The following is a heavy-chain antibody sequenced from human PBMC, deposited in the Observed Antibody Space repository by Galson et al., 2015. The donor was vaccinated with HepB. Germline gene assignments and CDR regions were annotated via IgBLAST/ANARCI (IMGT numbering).Heavy chain of an antibody. D-gene: IGHD5-18*01. V-gene: IGHV1-69*13. Sequence: SVKVSCKASGGTFSSYAISWVRQAPGQGLEWMGGIIPIFGTANYAQKFQGRVTITADESTSTAYMELSSLRSEDTAVYYCARDALPGVRGYSYGNFDYWGQGTLVTVSS. CDR2: IIPIFGTA. CDR1: GGTFSSYA. J-gene: IGHJ4*02. CDR3: ARDALPGVRGYSYGNFDY.